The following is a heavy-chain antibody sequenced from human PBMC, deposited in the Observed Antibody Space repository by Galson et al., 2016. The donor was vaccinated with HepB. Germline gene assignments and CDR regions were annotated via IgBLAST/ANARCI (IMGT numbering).Heavy chain of an antibody. CDR2: ISGSGGRT. V-gene: IGHV3-23*01. Sequence: SLRLSCAASGFTFRTYAMSWVRQAPGKGLEWVSAISGSGGRTYYADSVKGRFTISRDNSKNTLYLQMTSLRAEDTALYYCSKEGGITGTTDYWGQGTLVTVSS. D-gene: IGHD1-7*01. J-gene: IGHJ4*02. CDR3: SKEGGITGTTDY. CDR1: GFTFRTYA.